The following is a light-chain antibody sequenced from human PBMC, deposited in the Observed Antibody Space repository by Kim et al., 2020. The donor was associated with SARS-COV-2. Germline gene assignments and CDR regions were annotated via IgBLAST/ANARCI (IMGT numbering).Light chain of an antibody. V-gene: IGLV7-46*01. CDR2: DTT. J-gene: IGLJ3*02. Sequence: PGVTVTLTCGSSTGAVTSGRYPSWFQQKPGHAPRTLIYDTTNKQSWTPARFSGSLLGGKAALTLSGAQPEDEAEYYCCLSYSGLWVFGGGTKLTVL. CDR3: CLSYSGLWV. CDR1: TGAVTSGRY.